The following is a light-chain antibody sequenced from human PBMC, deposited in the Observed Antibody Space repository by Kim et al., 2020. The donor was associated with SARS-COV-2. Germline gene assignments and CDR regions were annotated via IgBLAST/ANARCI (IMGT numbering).Light chain of an antibody. Sequence: SSVKLPCTLSSGHSSYIIAWHQQQPGKAPWYLMKLEGSGSYNKGSGVPDRFSGSSSGADRYLTISNLQSEDEADYYCETWDSNTRVFGGGTKLTVL. CDR2: LEGSGSY. J-gene: IGLJ3*02. CDR1: SGHSSYI. CDR3: ETWDSNTRV. V-gene: IGLV4-60*03.